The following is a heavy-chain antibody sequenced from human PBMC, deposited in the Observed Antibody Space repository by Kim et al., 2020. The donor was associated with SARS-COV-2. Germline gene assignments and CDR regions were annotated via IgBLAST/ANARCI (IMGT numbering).Heavy chain of an antibody. D-gene: IGHD2-15*01. Sequence: GGSLRLSCAASGFTFSQYAMTWVRQAPGKGLEWVSSIHETSDWTFYADSVKGRFSISRDNSKNTVFLQMSSLRADDTAIYYCAKWYERDSLNTFDVWGQGTVVTVSS. J-gene: IGHJ3*01. CDR1: GFTFSQYA. CDR2: IHETSDWT. V-gene: IGHV3-23*01. CDR3: AKWYERDSLNTFDV.